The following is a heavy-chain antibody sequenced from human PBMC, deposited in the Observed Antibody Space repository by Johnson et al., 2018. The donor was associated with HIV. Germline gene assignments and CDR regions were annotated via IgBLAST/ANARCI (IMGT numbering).Heavy chain of an antibody. V-gene: IGHV3-30*04. CDR1: GFTLTNYP. CDR3: ASGDDDGF. D-gene: IGHD5-12*01. CDR2: ISFDGKNK. Sequence: QVQLVESGGGAVQPGGSLRLSCAASGFTLTNYPMHWVRQAPGKGLEWVAVISFDGKNKFYADSVKGRFTISRDNSRNTLYLQMNSLRPEDTAVYYCASGDDDGFWGRGTLVTVSS. J-gene: IGHJ4*03.